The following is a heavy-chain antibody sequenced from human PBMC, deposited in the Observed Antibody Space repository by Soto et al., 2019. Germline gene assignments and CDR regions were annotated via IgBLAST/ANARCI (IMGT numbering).Heavy chain of an antibody. V-gene: IGHV3-21*01. D-gene: IGHD1-26*01. CDR1: GFTFSSYS. Sequence: GGSLRLSCAASGFTFSSYSMNWVRQAPGKGLEWVSSISSSSSYIYYADSVKGRFTISRDNAKNSLYLQMNSLRAEDTAVYYCARDRGIVGATPYYYGMDVWGQGTTVTVSS. J-gene: IGHJ6*02. CDR2: ISSSSSYI. CDR3: ARDRGIVGATPYYYGMDV.